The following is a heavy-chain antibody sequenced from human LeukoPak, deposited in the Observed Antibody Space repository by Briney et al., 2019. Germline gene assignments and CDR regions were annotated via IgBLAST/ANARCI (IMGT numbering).Heavy chain of an antibody. CDR1: GGSISSYY. D-gene: IGHD3-10*01. J-gene: IGHJ4*02. Sequence: SETLSLTCTVSGGSISSYYWSWIRQPPGKGLEWIGYIYYSGSTNYNPSLKSRVTISVDTSKNQFSLKLSSVTAAYTAVYYCARDISMVWSLWGQGTLVTVSS. CDR3: ARDISMVWSL. V-gene: IGHV4-59*01. CDR2: IYYSGST.